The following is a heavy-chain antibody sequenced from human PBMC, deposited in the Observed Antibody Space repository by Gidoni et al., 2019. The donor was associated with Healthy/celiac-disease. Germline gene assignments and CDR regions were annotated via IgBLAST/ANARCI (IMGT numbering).Heavy chain of an antibody. J-gene: IGHJ6*04. CDR3: ATYSGYDFGSMDV. CDR2: TRNKANSYTT. CDR1: GFTFSDHD. V-gene: IGHV3-72*01. Sequence: EVQLVESGGGLVQPGGSLRLSCAASGFTFSDHDMDWVRQAPGKGLEWVGRTRNKANSYTTEYAASVKGRFTISRDDSKNSLYLQMNSLKTEDTAVYYCATYSGYDFGSMDVWGKGTTVTVSS. D-gene: IGHD5-12*01.